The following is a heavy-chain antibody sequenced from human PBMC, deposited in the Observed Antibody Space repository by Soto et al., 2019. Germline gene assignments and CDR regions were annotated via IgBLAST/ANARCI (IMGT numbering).Heavy chain of an antibody. CDR2: FRTGGDDGTT. CDR3: AKKVNSGPGSQYFDY. CDR1: GFIFSSYS. D-gene: IGHD3-10*01. V-gene: IGHV3-23*01. Sequence: GGSLRLSCAASGFIFSSYSMSWVRQAPGKGLEWVSGFRTGGDDGTTYYADSVKGRFTISRDNSKNTLFLQMNSLRAEDTAIYYCAKKVNSGPGSQYFDYWGQGTLVTVSS. J-gene: IGHJ4*02.